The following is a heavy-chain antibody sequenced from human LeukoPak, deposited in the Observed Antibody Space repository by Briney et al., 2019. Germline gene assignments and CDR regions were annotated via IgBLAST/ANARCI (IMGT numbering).Heavy chain of an antibody. J-gene: IGHJ4*02. Sequence: GGSLRLSCAASGLPFSNYGMHGVRQAPGKGLEWVAFISYDGNNQYYADSVKGLFTISRDNSKNTLYLQTDQLRSWGTAVYYCAKTVNFYDSRRLDYWGQGALVTVSS. V-gene: IGHV3-30*18. CDR3: AKTVNFYDSRRLDY. D-gene: IGHD3-22*01. CDR2: ISYDGNNQ. CDR1: GLPFSNYG.